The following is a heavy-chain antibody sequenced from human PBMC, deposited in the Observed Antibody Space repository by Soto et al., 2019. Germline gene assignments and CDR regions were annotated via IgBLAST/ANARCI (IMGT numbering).Heavy chain of an antibody. Sequence: EVQLVESGGGLVQPGGSLRLSCAASGFTFSSYAMHWVRQAPGKGLEYVSAISSNGGSTYYANSVKGRFTISRDNSKNTLYLQMGSLRSEDMALYYCARGPYDFWSGYPGHMRVWGQGTLVTVSS. CDR1: GFTFSSYA. V-gene: IGHV3-64*01. D-gene: IGHD3-3*01. J-gene: IGHJ4*02. CDR3: ARGPYDFWSGYPGHMRV. CDR2: ISSNGGST.